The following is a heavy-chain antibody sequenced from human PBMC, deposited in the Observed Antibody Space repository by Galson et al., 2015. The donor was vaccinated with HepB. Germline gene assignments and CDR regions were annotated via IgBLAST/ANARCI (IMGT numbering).Heavy chain of an antibody. J-gene: IGHJ4*02. CDR1: GFTFSNYN. Sequence: SLRLSCAASGFTFSNYNINWVRQTPGKGLEWVSFISSSSTYIYYADSMKGRFTISRDNAKNSLFLQMNSLRVEDTAVYYCARTPRGLMNLDYWGQGTLLIVSS. CDR2: ISSSSTYI. CDR3: ARTPRGLMNLDY. D-gene: IGHD3-10*01. V-gene: IGHV3-21*01.